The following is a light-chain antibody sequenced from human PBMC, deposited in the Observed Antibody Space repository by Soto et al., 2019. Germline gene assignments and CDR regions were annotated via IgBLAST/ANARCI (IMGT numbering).Light chain of an antibody. CDR1: QSISAN. V-gene: IGKV3-15*01. Sequence: ETVMTQSPATLSVSPGERATLSCRASQSISANLAWYQQKPGQAPRLLMYDASKRAAGTPARFSGSGSGTEFTLTISSLQSEDFAVYYCQQYKTWPRTFGQGTELEIK. CDR2: DAS. J-gene: IGKJ2*01. CDR3: QQYKTWPRT.